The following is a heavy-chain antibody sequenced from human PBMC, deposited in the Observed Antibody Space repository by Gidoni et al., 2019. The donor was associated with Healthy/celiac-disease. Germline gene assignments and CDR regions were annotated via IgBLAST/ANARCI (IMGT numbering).Heavy chain of an antibody. J-gene: IGHJ6*02. CDR3: ARGYYYDSSGYGYYYYGMDV. V-gene: IGHV1-18*01. D-gene: IGHD3-22*01. CDR1: GYTFTSYG. Sequence: QVQLVQSGAEVKKPGASVKVSCKASGYTFTSYGISWVRQAPGQGLEWMGWISAYNGNTNYAQKLQGRVTMTTDTSTSTAYMELRSLRSDDTAVYYCARGYYYDSSGYGYYYYGMDVWGQGTTVTVSS. CDR2: ISAYNGNT.